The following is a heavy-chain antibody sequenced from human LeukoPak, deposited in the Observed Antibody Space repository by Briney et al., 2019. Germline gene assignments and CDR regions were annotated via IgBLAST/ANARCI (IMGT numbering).Heavy chain of an antibody. CDR2: ISGSGGST. CDR3: AKDPLSSGWYYFDY. Sequence: PGGSLRLSCAASGFTFGSYAMSWVRQAPGEGLEWVSAISGSGGSTYYADSVKGRFTISRDNSKNTLYLQMNSLRAEDTAVYYCAKDPLSSGWYYFDYWGQGTLVTVSS. V-gene: IGHV3-23*01. CDR1: GFTFGSYA. J-gene: IGHJ4*02. D-gene: IGHD6-19*01.